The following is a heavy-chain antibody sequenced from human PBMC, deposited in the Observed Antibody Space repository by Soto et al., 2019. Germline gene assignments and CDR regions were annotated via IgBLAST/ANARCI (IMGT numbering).Heavy chain of an antibody. Sequence: SETLSLTCAVSGGSISSSNWWSWVRQPPGKGLEWIGEIYHSGSTNYNPSLKSRVTISVDKSKNQFSLKLSSVTAADTAVYYCARGVDHYDILTGYYNGYFQHWGQGTLVTVSS. D-gene: IGHD3-9*01. V-gene: IGHV4-4*02. CDR3: ARGVDHYDILTGYYNGYFQH. J-gene: IGHJ1*01. CDR1: GGSISSSNW. CDR2: IYHSGST.